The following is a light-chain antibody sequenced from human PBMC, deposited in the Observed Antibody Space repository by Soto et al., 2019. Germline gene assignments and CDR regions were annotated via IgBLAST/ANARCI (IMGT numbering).Light chain of an antibody. CDR1: QSVDIY. J-gene: IGKJ5*01. Sequence: EIVLTHSPATLSLSPGERATLSCRASQSVDIYLAWYRHIPGQAPRLLIYDASNRATGIPARFSGGGSGTDFTLTISSLEPEDFAVYYCQQRSNLPTTFGQGTRLEI. CDR3: QQRSNLPTT. V-gene: IGKV3-11*01. CDR2: DAS.